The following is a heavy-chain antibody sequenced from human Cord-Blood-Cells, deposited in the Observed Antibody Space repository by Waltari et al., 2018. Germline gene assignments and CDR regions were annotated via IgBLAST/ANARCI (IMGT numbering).Heavy chain of an antibody. CDR1: GGSFSGYY. Sequence: QVQLQQWGAGLLKPSETLSLTCAVYGGSFSGYYWSWIHQPPGKGLEWIGEINHSGSTNYNPSLKSRVTISVDTSKNQFSLKLSSVTAADTAVYYCARATIFGVVINAFDIWGQGTMVTVSS. CDR3: ARATIFGVVINAFDI. CDR2: INHSGST. D-gene: IGHD3-3*01. V-gene: IGHV4-34*01. J-gene: IGHJ3*02.